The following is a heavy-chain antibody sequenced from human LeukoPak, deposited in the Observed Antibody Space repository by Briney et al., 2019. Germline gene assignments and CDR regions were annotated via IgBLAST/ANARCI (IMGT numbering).Heavy chain of an antibody. CDR3: AKDGYDFWSGYQIDP. J-gene: IGHJ5*02. CDR1: GFTFSSYA. CDR2: ISGSDGST. Sequence: GGSLRLSCSASGFTFSSYAMTWVRQAPGKGLEWVSAISGSDGSTYYADSVTGRFTISRDNSKNTLYLQMSSLRVDDTAVYYCAKDGYDFWSGYQIDPWGQGTLVTVSS. V-gene: IGHV3-23*01. D-gene: IGHD3-3*01.